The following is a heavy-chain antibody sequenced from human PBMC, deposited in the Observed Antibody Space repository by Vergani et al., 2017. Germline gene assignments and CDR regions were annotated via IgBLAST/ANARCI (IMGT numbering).Heavy chain of an antibody. CDR2: IKQDGSEK. Sequence: EVQLVESGGGLVQPGGSLRLSCAASGFTFSSYWMSWVRQAPGKGLEWVANIKQDGSEKYYVDSVKGRFTISRDNSKNTLYLQLNSLRAEDTAVYFCARDSEDSTILNAFDIWGQGTMVTVSS. CDR1: GFTFSSYW. D-gene: IGHD2-15*01. J-gene: IGHJ3*02. CDR3: ARDSEDSTILNAFDI. V-gene: IGHV3-7*01.